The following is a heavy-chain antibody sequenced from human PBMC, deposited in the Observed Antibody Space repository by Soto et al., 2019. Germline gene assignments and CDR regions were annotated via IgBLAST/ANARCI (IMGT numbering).Heavy chain of an antibody. D-gene: IGHD3-10*01. Sequence: SETLSLTCTVSGGSISIYYWSWIRHPAGKGLEWIGRIYTSGSTNYNPSLKSRVTMSVDTSKNQFSLKLSSVTAADTAVYYCARDHSITMVRGVMVPDWFDPWGQGTLVTVSS. V-gene: IGHV4-4*07. CDR2: IYTSGST. J-gene: IGHJ5*02. CDR3: ARDHSITMVRGVMVPDWFDP. CDR1: GGSISIYY.